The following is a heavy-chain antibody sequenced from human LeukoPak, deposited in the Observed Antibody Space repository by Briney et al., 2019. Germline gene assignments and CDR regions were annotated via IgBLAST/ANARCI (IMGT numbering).Heavy chain of an antibody. V-gene: IGHV3-30*07. CDR3: ARDRKGQAYFDY. CDR1: GFTFSNFA. CDR2: ISDHGSNA. Sequence: GRSLRLSCAASGFTFSNFAVHWVRQAPGKGLEWVAVISDHGSNAFYADSVKGRFTISRDNAKNSLYLQMNSLRAEDTAVYYCARDRKGQAYFDYWGQGTLVTVSS. J-gene: IGHJ4*02.